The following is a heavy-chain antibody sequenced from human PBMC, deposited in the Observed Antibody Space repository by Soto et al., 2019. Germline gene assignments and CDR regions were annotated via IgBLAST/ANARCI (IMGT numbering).Heavy chain of an antibody. CDR3: ATSYGDSYGYYYGMDV. CDR1: GFRFSKYK. CDR2: INPGDSDT. D-gene: IGHD4-17*01. Sequence: GESLKISCECSGFRFSKYKIGWVRHLPGKGLEWMGIINPGDSDTRYSPSFQGQVTISADKSISNAYLHSNTLMSSGAAKYDCATSYGDSYGYYYGMDVWGQGTTVTVSS. V-gene: IGHV5-51*01. J-gene: IGHJ6*02.